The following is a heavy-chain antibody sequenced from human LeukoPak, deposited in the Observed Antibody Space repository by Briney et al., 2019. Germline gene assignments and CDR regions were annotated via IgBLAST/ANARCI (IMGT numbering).Heavy chain of an antibody. CDR1: GVSIGGYY. D-gene: IGHD6-25*01. V-gene: IGHV4-59*08. CDR3: ARHSADRAFDI. CDR2: THHSGTT. J-gene: IGHJ3*02. Sequence: SETLSLTCTVSGVSIGGYYWSWLRQPPGKGLEWLGYTHHSGTTNYNPSVGSRLTTSVDTSRKQVSLKLSSVTAADTAVYYCARHSADRAFDIWGQGTMVTVSS.